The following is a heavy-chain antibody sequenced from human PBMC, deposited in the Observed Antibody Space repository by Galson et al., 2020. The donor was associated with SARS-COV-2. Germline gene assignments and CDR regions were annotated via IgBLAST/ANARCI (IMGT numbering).Heavy chain of an antibody. CDR3: AGETDDHNSRWYDY. D-gene: IGHD6-13*01. CDR2: IPHDGTTK. Sequence: GGSLRLSCPASAFALSNSAMHCAPQAPGKGMERVAIIPHDGTTKYKPDSVKGRFTISKDISKNTQYLQMNSLRPEDTAVYYCAGETDDHNSRWYDYWGQGAGVSVS. CDR1: AFALSNSA. J-gene: IGHJ4*02. V-gene: IGHV3-30*04.